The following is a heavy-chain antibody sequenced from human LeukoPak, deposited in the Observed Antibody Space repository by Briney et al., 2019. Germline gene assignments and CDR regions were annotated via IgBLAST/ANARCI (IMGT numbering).Heavy chain of an antibody. CDR2: ISSSGGGST. CDR3: VKTGPGSGTYYGMDV. J-gene: IGHJ6*02. Sequence: GGSLRLSCAASGFTFSGYAMSWVRQAPGKGLEWVSAISSSGGGSTYYADSVKDRFTISRDNSKNTLYLQMNSLRAEDTAVYYCVKTGPGSGTYYGMDVWGQGTTVTVSS. V-gene: IGHV3-23*01. CDR1: GFTFSGYA. D-gene: IGHD3-10*01.